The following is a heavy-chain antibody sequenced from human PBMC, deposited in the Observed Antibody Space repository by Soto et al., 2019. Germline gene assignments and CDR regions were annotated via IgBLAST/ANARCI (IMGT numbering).Heavy chain of an antibody. CDR2: ISAYNGNT. J-gene: IGHJ4*02. V-gene: IGHV1-18*01. D-gene: IGHD6-13*01. CDR1: GYTYTSYG. Sequence: VASVKVSCTDSGYTYTSYGISWVRQAPGQGLEWMGWISAYNGNTNYAQKLQGRVTMTTDTSTSTAYMELRSLRSDDTAVYYCARDVRSSSWYPPPFGYWGQGTLVTVSS. CDR3: ARDVRSSSWYPPPFGY.